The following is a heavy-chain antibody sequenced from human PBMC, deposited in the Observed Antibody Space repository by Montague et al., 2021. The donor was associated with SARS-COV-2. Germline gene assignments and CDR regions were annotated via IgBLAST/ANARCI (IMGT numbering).Heavy chain of an antibody. CDR1: GDSVASNSAA. V-gene: IGHV6-1*01. CDR3: ARDGGINSRPRPHTFHY. CDR2: TYYRSKWYN. J-gene: IGHJ4*02. D-gene: IGHD3-10*01. Sequence: CAISGDSVASNSAAWKWIRQSPSRGLEWLGRTYYRSKWYNDYAVSVKSRITINPDTSKNQFSLQLNSVTPEDTAVYYCARDGGINSRPRPHTFHYWGQGTLVTVSS.